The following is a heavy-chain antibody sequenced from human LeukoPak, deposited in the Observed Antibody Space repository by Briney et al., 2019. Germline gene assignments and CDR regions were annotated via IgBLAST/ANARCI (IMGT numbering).Heavy chain of an antibody. V-gene: IGHV4-39*01. Sequence: SETLSLTCNVSGGPITNNAYYWGWIRQPPGKGLEWIGSLYYGGRSYFYNPSLKSRVSISVDSSNNQFSLTLKSLTAADTAVYFCARRTLGYCPLPNFYDFWGQGALITVSS. J-gene: IGHJ4*02. CDR2: LYYGGRS. CDR1: GGPITNNAYY. D-gene: IGHD2-15*01. CDR3: ARRTLGYCPLPNFYDF.